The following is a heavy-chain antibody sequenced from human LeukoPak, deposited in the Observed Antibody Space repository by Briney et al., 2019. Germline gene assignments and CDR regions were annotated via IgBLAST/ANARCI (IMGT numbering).Heavy chain of an antibody. Sequence: TGGSLRLSCAASGFTVSTYYMNWVRQAPGKGLEWVSLIYSDGTTDYADSVRGRFTISRDNFENTLYLQMNSLRVEDTAIYYCARDPPAVASNTYGWGQGTLVTVSS. V-gene: IGHV3-66*01. D-gene: IGHD6-13*01. J-gene: IGHJ4*02. CDR2: IYSDGTT. CDR3: ARDPPAVASNTYG. CDR1: GFTVSTYY.